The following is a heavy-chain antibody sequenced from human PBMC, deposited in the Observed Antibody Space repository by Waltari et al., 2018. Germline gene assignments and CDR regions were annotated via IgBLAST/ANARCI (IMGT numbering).Heavy chain of an antibody. Sequence: EVQVVESGGGLVQPGGSLNLSCATSVFSSSGSTIHWVRQTSGKGLEWVGRIRRQPYNYATAYSASVKGRFTISRDDSKNTAYLQMNNLMTEDTAVYYCSGGEVTGTDFWGQGTLVTVSS. V-gene: IGHV3-73*01. D-gene: IGHD6-19*01. CDR3: SGGEVTGTDF. J-gene: IGHJ4*02. CDR1: VFSSSGST. CDR2: IRRQPYNYAT.